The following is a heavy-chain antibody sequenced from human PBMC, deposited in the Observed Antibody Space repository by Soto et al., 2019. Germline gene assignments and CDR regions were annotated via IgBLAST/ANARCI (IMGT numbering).Heavy chain of an antibody. CDR1: GFTFGDYA. CDR2: ISSNGGST. Sequence: GGSLRLSCSASGFTFGDYAMHWVRQAPGKGLEYVAAISSNGGSTYYADSVQGRFTVSRDNSKDTLVLLMSSLRTDDTAVYHCVKTYFFDTDDYSMPSWGPGTPVTVSS. J-gene: IGHJ4*02. CDR3: VKTYFFDTDDYSMPS. D-gene: IGHD3-16*01. V-gene: IGHV3-64D*06.